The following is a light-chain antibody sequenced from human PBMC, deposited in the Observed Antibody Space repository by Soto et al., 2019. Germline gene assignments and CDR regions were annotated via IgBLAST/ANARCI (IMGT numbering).Light chain of an antibody. V-gene: IGLV4-69*01. J-gene: IGLJ2*01. Sequence: QPVLTQSPSASASLGASVKLTCTLTSGHSSYAIAWHQQQPENAPRYLMKLNSDGSHYRGDGIPDRFSGSSSGAERYLTISSLQSEDEADYYCQTWGTGKGVFGGGTKLTVL. CDR1: SGHSSYA. CDR2: LNSDGSH. CDR3: QTWGTGKGV.